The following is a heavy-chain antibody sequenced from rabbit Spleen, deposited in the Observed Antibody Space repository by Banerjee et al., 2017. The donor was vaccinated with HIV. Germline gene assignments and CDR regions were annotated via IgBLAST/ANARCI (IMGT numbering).Heavy chain of an antibody. J-gene: IGHJ4*01. Sequence: QEQLVESGGGLVQPGGSLKLSCKASGFDFSSYGVSWVRQAPGKGLEWIGYIDPIFGKTYYASWVNGRFTVSSHNAQNTLYLQLNSLTAADTATYFCTKGSGWAFKLWGPGTLVTVS. V-gene: IGHV1S47*01. D-gene: IGHD4-1*01. CDR1: GFDFSSYG. CDR2: IDPIFGKT. CDR3: TKGSGWAFKL.